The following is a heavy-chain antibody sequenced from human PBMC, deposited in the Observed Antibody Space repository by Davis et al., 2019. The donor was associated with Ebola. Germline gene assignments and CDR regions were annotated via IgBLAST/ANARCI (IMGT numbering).Heavy chain of an antibody. CDR2: IYYRSKWYD. CDR1: GDTVSSGNAA. D-gene: IGHD3-3*02. J-gene: IGHJ4*02. Sequence: MPSETLSLTCAISGDTVSSGNAAWNWVRLSPSRGLEWLGRIYYRSKWYDQYAPSVKGRIIIKPDTSKNQFFLQLNSVTPEDTAVYYCIRQFSIDWHRGFDSWGQGTLITVSS. V-gene: IGHV6-1*01. CDR3: IRQFSIDWHRGFDS.